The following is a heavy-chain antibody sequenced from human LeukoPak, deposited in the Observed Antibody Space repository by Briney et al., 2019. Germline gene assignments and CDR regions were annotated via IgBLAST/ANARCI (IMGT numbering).Heavy chain of an antibody. CDR3: ARVTPTIASNCDY. CDR2: IYYSGSP. J-gene: IGHJ4*02. D-gene: IGHD5-24*01. CDR1: GDSLNSFY. V-gene: IGHV4-59*01. Sequence: SETLSLTCAVSGDSLNSFYWSWLRQPPGKGLEWIGYIYYSGSPYYNPSLKSRVTISVDTSKNQFSLNLNSVTAADTAVYYCARVTPTIASNCDYWXQGILVTVSS.